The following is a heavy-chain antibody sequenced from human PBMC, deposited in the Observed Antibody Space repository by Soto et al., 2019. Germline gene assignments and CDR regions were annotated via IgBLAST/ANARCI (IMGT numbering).Heavy chain of an antibody. CDR2: IYYSGST. V-gene: IGHV4-39*01. CDR3: ARRPYCSGNSCYVWFDP. J-gene: IGHJ5*02. CDR1: GDSISTTSFY. Sequence: SETLSLTCTVSGDSISTTSFYWAWIRQPPGKGLEWIGNIYYSGSTYYNPSLKSRVTISIDTSENQFSLWLSSVAAADTAVYFCARRPYCSGNSCYVWFDPWGQGTLVTVSS. D-gene: IGHD2-2*01.